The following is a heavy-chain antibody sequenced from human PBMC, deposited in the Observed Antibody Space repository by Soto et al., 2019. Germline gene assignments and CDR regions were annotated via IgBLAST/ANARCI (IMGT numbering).Heavy chain of an antibody. CDR1: GCTFSSYA. CDR2: ISGSGGST. V-gene: IGHV3-23*01. J-gene: IGHJ4*02. D-gene: IGHD3-10*01. Sequence: GGSLRLSCAASGCTFSSYAMSWVRQAPGKGLEWVSAISGSGGSTYYADSVKGRFTISRDNSKNTLYLQMNSLRAEDTAVYYCAKNQYYYGSGSYSSGDYWGQGTLVTVSS. CDR3: AKNQYYYGSGSYSSGDY.